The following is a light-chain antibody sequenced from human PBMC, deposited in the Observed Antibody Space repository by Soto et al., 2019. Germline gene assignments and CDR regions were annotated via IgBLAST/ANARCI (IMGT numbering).Light chain of an antibody. J-gene: IGKJ1*01. CDR3: QHYNSYSEA. Sequence: DIQMTQSPSTLPASVGDRVTITCRASQSIDRWLAWYQQRPGKAPKPLIYKASTLKSGVPSRFSGSGSGTEFTLTISSLQPDDFATYYCQHYNSYSEAFGQGTKVDI. CDR2: KAS. CDR1: QSIDRW. V-gene: IGKV1-5*03.